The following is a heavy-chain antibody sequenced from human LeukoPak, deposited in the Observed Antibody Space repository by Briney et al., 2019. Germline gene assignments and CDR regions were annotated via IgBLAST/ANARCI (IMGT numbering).Heavy chain of an antibody. Sequence: KSSETLSLTCTVSGGSISSYYWSWIRQPAGKGLEWIGRIYTSGSTNYNPSLKSRVTISVDKSKSQFSLKLSSVTAADTAVYYCARDRRGSVDYWGQGTLVTVSS. V-gene: IGHV4-4*07. D-gene: IGHD3-10*01. CDR2: IYTSGST. CDR3: ARDRRGSVDY. J-gene: IGHJ4*02. CDR1: GGSISSYY.